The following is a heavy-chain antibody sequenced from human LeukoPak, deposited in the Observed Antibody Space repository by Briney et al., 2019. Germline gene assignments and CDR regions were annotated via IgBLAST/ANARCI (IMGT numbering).Heavy chain of an antibody. CDR1: GGTFSSYA. V-gene: IGHV1-69*06. J-gene: IGHJ6*03. CDR2: TIPIFGTA. Sequence: SVKVSCKASGGTFSSYAISWVRQAPGQGLEWMGGTIPIFGTANYAQKFQGRVTITADKSTSTAYMELSSLRSEDTAVYYCARGPEGYYYYYYMDVWGKGTTVTVSS. CDR3: ARGPEGYYYYYYMDV.